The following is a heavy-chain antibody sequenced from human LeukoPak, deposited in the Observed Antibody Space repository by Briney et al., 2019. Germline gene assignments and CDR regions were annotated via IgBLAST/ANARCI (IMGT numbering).Heavy chain of an antibody. J-gene: IGHJ3*01. CDR2: INPKSGAT. V-gene: IGHV1-2*02. D-gene: IGHD3-10*01. CDR1: GYTFDENY. CDR3: ARAGDEITVHYDSFHF. Sequence: ASVKVSCKASGYTFDENYIHWVRQAPGQGPEWMGWINPKSGATDSAQKFQGRLAMTRDTSTATAYMDLSGLRLDDTAIYYCARAGDEITVHYDSFHFWGQGTMITVSS.